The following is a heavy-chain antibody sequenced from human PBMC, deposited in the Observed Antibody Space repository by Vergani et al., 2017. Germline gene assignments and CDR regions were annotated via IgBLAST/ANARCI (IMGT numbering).Heavy chain of an antibody. D-gene: IGHD6-13*01. CDR1: GYTFTSYG. V-gene: IGHV1-18*04. CDR2: ISAYNGNT. Sequence: VQLLESGAEVKKPGSSVKVSCKASGYTFTSYGISWVRQAPGQGLEWMGWISAYNGNTNYAQKLQGRVTMTTDTSTSTAYMELRSLRSDDTAVYYCAREPPGPPAAAGRDRISDIWGQGTMVTVSS. CDR3: AREPPGPPAAAGRDRISDI. J-gene: IGHJ3*02.